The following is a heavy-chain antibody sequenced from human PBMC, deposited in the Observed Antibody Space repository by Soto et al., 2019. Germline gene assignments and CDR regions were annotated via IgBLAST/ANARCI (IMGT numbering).Heavy chain of an antibody. V-gene: IGHV4-34*01. CDR2: VHPSGST. J-gene: IGHJ6*02. D-gene: IGHD5-18*01. Sequence: SETLSLTCAVLSASLADNYWAWIRQSPDKGLEWIGEVHPSGSTDYNPSLNNRLTLSLDTSKDQFSLKVASVTAADTAVYFCARGKPSGYRFGPRNFFYYGLDVWGPGTTVTVSS. CDR1: SASLADNY. CDR3: ARGKPSGYRFGPRNFFYYGLDV.